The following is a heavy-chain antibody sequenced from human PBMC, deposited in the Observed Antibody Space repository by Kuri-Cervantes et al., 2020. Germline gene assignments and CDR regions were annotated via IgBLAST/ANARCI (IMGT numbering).Heavy chain of an antibody. V-gene: IGHV4-59*12. CDR3: ARDSAVPAALYSSGWYFSGFDP. Sequence: SETLSLTCTVSGGSISNYYWSWIRQSPGKGLEWIGCIHYTGSTSYNPSLNSRVTISLDTSKNQFSLKLSSVTAADTAVYYCARDSAVPAALYSSGWYFSGFDPWGQGTLVTVSS. D-gene: IGHD6-19*01. CDR1: GGSISNYY. CDR2: IHYTGST. J-gene: IGHJ5*02.